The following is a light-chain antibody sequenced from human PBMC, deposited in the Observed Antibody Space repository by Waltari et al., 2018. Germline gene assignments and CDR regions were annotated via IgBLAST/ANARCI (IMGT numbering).Light chain of an antibody. CDR2: GAS. CDR3: QQYNKWPPLT. CDR1: QSVSNN. Sequence: EIVMTQSPATLSVSPGERATLSCRASQSVSNNLGWYQQKPGQAPRLLIYGASIRATGIPARFSGSGSGTEFTLTISSLQSEDFAVYYCQQYNKWPPLTFGGGTKVEIK. J-gene: IGKJ4*01. V-gene: IGKV3-15*01.